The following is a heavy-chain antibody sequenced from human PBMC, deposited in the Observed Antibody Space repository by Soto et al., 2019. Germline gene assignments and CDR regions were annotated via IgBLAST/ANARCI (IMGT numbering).Heavy chain of an antibody. D-gene: IGHD1-26*01. J-gene: IGHJ2*01. CDR2: ISSNGGST. CDR1: GFTFSSYS. CDR3: VKDRHGSYYVWYFDL. Sequence: PGGSLRLSCAASGFTFSSYSMNWVRQAPGKGLEYVSAISSNGGSTYYADSVKGRFTISRDNSKNTLYLQMSSLRAEDTAVYYCVKDRHGSYYVWYFDLWGRGTLVTVSS. V-gene: IGHV3-64D*08.